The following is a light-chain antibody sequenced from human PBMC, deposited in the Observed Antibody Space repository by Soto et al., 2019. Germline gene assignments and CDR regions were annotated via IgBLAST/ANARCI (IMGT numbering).Light chain of an antibody. V-gene: IGKV1-39*01. CDR1: QAIDNY. J-gene: IGKJ4*01. CDR2: AAS. Sequence: DIQMTQSPSSLSASVGDRVTITCRASQAIDNYLNWYQHKPGKAPELLILAASIVQSGVPSRFSCGGFGTAFRLTISSLHPEDFATYYCQQRYRTPLTFGGGTKVEI. CDR3: QQRYRTPLT.